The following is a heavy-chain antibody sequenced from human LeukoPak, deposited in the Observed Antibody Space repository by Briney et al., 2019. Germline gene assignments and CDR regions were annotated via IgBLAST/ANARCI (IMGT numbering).Heavy chain of an antibody. J-gene: IGHJ6*03. D-gene: IGHD3-10*01. CDR3: ARASPYYYGSGNDYYYMDV. V-gene: IGHV3-20*04. Sequence: PGGSLRLSCAASGFTFDDYGMTWVRQVSGKGLEWVSGINWNGGSTDYADSVKGRFTISRDNAKNSLYLQMNSLRAEDTAFYYCARASPYYYGSGNDYYYMDVWSKGTTVTVPS. CDR1: GFTFDDYG. CDR2: INWNGGST.